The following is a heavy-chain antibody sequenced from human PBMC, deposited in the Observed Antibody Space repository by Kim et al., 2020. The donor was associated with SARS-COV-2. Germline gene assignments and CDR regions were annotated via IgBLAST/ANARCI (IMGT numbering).Heavy chain of an antibody. CDR2: ISSSSYI. D-gene: IGHD3-10*01. Sequence: GGSLRLSCAASGFTFSSYSMNWVRQAPGKGLEWVSSISSSSYIYYADSVKGRFTISRDNAKNSLYLQMNSLRAEDTAVYYCARAQNVRWLGAFDIWGQGTMVTISS. CDR1: GFTFSSYS. V-gene: IGHV3-21*01. CDR3: ARAQNVRWLGAFDI. J-gene: IGHJ3*02.